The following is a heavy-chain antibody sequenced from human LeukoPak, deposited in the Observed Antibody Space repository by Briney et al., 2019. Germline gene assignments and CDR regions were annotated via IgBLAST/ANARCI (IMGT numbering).Heavy chain of an antibody. D-gene: IGHD4/OR15-4a*01. Sequence: SETLSLTCAVYGGSISSYYWSWIRQPPGKGLEWIGYIYYSGSTNYNPSLKSRVTISVDTSKNQFSLKVNSVTAADTAVYYCARAPGNDYYPYYYMDVWGKGTTVTVSS. V-gene: IGHV4-59*01. CDR3: ARAPGNDYYPYYYMDV. CDR1: GGSISSYY. CDR2: IYYSGST. J-gene: IGHJ6*03.